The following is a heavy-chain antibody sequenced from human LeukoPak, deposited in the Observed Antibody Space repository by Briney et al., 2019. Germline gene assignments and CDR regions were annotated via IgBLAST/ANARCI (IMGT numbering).Heavy chain of an antibody. CDR2: ISSGSTYR. CDR1: GFTFSSYS. CDR3: AREYYDYVWGSYVSRYYFDY. V-gene: IGHV3-21*01. D-gene: IGHD3-16*01. J-gene: IGHJ4*02. Sequence: GGSLRLSCAASGFTFSSYSMNWVRQAPGKGLEWVSSISSGSTYRYYADSVKGRFTISRDNAKNSLYLQMNSLRAEDTAVYYCAREYYDYVWGSYVSRYYFDYWGQGTLVTVSS.